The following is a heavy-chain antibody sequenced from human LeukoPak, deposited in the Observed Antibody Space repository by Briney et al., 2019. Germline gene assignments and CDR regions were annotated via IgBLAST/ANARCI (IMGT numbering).Heavy chain of an antibody. Sequence: GGSLRPSCAASGFTFSAYGMHWVRQAPGKGLEWVAFIRSDGSDKQYGDSVKGRFTISRDNSKNTLFLQMNSLRAEDTAVYYCAKTYSNSWHFDYWGQGTLVTVSS. D-gene: IGHD6-13*01. CDR2: IRSDGSDK. V-gene: IGHV3-30*02. CDR1: GFTFSAYG. J-gene: IGHJ4*02. CDR3: AKTYSNSWHFDY.